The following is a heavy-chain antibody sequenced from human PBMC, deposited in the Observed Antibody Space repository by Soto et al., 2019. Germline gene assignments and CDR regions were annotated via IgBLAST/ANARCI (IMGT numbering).Heavy chain of an antibody. CDR2: IYYSGST. CDR1: GGSISSSSYY. J-gene: IGHJ6*02. Sequence: KASETLSLTCTVSGGSISSSSYYWGWIRQPPGKGLEWIGSIYYSGSTYYNPSLKSRVTISVDTSKNQFSLKLSSVTAADTAVYYCARHLTDKTGYSSSWYRRVSYYYYGMDVWGQGTTVTVSS. V-gene: IGHV4-39*01. CDR3: ARHLTDKTGYSSSWYRRVSYYYYGMDV. D-gene: IGHD6-13*01.